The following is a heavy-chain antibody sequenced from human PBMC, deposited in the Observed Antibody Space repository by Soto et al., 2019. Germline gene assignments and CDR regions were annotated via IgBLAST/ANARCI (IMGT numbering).Heavy chain of an antibody. D-gene: IGHD1-1*01. CDR3: AREVRYGSWGWFDP. Sequence: QVQLQESGPGLVKPSQTLSLTCTVSGGSISSGGYYWSWIRQHPGKGLEWIGYIYYSGSTYYNPSRERRVTIPVDTSKNRFSLQLSSVPAADTAVYYCAREVRYGSWGWFDPWGQGTLVTVSS. J-gene: IGHJ5*02. CDR2: IYYSGST. V-gene: IGHV4-31*03. CDR1: GGSISSGGYY.